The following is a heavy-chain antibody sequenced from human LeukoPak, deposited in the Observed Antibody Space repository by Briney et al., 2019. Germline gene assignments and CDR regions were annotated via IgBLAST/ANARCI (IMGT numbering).Heavy chain of an antibody. CDR1: GFTFSNAW. D-gene: IGHD6-13*01. J-gene: IGHJ5*02. V-gene: IGHV3-15*01. CDR2: IKSKIDGGTT. CDR3: ARGLATTGNPNWFDP. Sequence: TGGSLRLSCAASGFTFSNAWMNWVRQAPGKGLEWVGLIKSKIDGGTTDYAAPVKGRFTTSRDDSKNTVYLQMNSLRAEDTAVYYCARGLATTGNPNWFDPWGQGTLVTVSS.